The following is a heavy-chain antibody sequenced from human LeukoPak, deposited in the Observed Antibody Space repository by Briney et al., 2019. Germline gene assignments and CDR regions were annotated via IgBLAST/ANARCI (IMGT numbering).Heavy chain of an antibody. CDR3: ARVELRSPDDNWFDP. V-gene: IGHV6-1*01. Sequence: SQTLSLTCAISGDSVSSNSAAWNWIRQSPSRGLEWLGRTYYRSKWYNDYAVSVKSRITINPDTSKNQFFLQLNSVAPEDTAVYYCARVELRSPDDNWFDPWGQGTLVTVSS. CDR2: TYYRSKWYN. D-gene: IGHD1-7*01. CDR1: GDSVSSNSAA. J-gene: IGHJ5*02.